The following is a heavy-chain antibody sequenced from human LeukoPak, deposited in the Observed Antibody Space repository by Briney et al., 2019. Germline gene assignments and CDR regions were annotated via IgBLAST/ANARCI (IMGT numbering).Heavy chain of an antibody. CDR2: IYYSGST. CDR1: GGSISSYY. V-gene: IGHV4-59*01. D-gene: IGHD6-13*01. J-gene: IGHJ3*02. Sequence: PSETLSLTCTVSGGSISSYYWSWIRQPPGKGLEWIGYIYYSGSTNYNPSLKSRVTISVDTSKNQFSLKLSSVTAADTAVYCCARASGMVAAAEDAFDIWGQGTMVTVSS. CDR3: ARASGMVAAAEDAFDI.